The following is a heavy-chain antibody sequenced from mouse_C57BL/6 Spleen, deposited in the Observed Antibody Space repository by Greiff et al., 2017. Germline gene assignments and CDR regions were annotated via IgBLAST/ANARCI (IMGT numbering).Heavy chain of an antibody. D-gene: IGHD1-1*01. J-gene: IGHJ3*01. CDR1: GYTFTSYW. Sequence: QVQLQQSGAELVKPGASVKLSCKASGYTFTSYWMHWVKQRPGRGLEWIGRIDPNSGGTKYNEKFKSKATLTVDKPSSTAYMQLSSLTSEDSAVYYCANYYGSSYQGLFAYWGQGTLVTVSA. CDR3: ANYYGSSYQGLFAY. CDR2: IDPNSGGT. V-gene: IGHV1-72*01.